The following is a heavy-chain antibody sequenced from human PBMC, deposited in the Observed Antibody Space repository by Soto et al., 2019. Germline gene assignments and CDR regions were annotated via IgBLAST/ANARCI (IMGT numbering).Heavy chain of an antibody. CDR3: ARDRNYPRDQFDN. V-gene: IGHV3-23*01. CDR1: GFTFSSYA. Sequence: GSLRLSCVGSGFTFSSYAMSWVRQAPGRGPEWVSAIGGDGSTWYADSVGGRFTISRDNSKNTVYVQMNSLRAEDTAIYYCARDRNYPRDQFDNWGQGILVTVSS. D-gene: IGHD1-7*01. J-gene: IGHJ4*02. CDR2: IGGDGST.